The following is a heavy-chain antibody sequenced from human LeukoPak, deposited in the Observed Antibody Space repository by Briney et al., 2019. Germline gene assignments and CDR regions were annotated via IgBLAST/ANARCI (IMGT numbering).Heavy chain of an antibody. V-gene: IGHV3-30*02. CDR3: AKRLNYGDYKYYYYGMDV. Sequence: GGSLRLSCAAPGFPFSDYYMSWIRQAPGKGLEWVAFIRYDGSNKYYADSVKGRFTISRDNSKNTLYLQMNSLRAEDTAVYYCAKRLNYGDYKYYYYGMDVWGQGTTVTVSS. D-gene: IGHD4-17*01. CDR2: IRYDGSNK. J-gene: IGHJ6*02. CDR1: GFPFSDYY.